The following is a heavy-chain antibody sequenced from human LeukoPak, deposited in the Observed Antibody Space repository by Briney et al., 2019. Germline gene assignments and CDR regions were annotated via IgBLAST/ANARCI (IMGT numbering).Heavy chain of an antibody. V-gene: IGHV1-8*01. CDR3: ARGPPPYCSGDSCYSFLYFPH. J-gene: IGHJ1*01. CDR1: GYTFTNYD. D-gene: IGHD2-15*01. Sequence: ASVTVSFKASGYTFTNYDIKWVRQAKGQGGEGMGWMNAKSGNTGYAQHFHGTVTMTRDPSITTAYMALSSLRSEHTAIYYCARGPPPYCSGDSCYSFLYFPHWGQGTLVTVSS. CDR2: MNAKSGNT.